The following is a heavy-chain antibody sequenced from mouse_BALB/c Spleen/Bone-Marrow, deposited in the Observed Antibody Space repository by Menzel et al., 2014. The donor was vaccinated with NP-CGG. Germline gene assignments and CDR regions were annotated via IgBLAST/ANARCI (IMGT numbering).Heavy chain of an antibody. J-gene: IGHJ2*01. CDR2: IRNKANGYTT. CDR3: AKYDVYYYFDY. D-gene: IGHD2-3*01. V-gene: IGHV7-3*02. Sequence: EVKLMESGGGLVQPGGSLRLSCATTGFTFTDYYMSWVRQPPGKALEWLGFIRNKANGYTTEYSASVKGRFTISRDNSQSILYPQLNTLRAEDSATYYCAKYDVYYYFDYWGQGTTLTVSS. CDR1: GFTFTDYY.